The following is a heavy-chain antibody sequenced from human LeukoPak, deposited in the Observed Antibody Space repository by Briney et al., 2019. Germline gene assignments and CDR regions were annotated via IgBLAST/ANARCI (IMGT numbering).Heavy chain of an antibody. J-gene: IGHJ6*02. V-gene: IGHV1-69*04. Sequence: ASVKVSCKASGGTFSTYVITWVRQAPGQGLEWMGRIIPILGLANYAQKLQGRVTITADKSTSTAYMELSSLRSEDTAVYYCARGGGVATPYLDVWGQGTTVTVSS. CDR2: IIPILGLA. CDR3: ARGGGVATPYLDV. CDR1: GGTFSTYV. D-gene: IGHD4-23*01.